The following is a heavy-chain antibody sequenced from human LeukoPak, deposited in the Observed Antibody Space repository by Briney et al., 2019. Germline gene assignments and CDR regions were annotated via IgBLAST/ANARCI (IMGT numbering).Heavy chain of an antibody. V-gene: IGHV1-69*05. D-gene: IGHD3-22*01. J-gene: IGHJ4*02. CDR1: GGTFSSYA. Sequence: SVKVSCKVSGGTFSSYAISWVRQAPGQGLEWMGGIIPIFGTANYAQKFQGRVTITTDESTSTAYMELSSLRSEDTAVYYCASPSPYYYDSSGYYNWGQGTLVTVSS. CDR2: IIPIFGTA. CDR3: ASPSPYYYDSSGYYN.